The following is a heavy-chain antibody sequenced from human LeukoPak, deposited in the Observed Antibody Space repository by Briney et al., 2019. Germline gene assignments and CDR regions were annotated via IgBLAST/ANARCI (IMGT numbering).Heavy chain of an antibody. Sequence: ASVKVSCKASGYMFTNYYIHWVRQAPGQGLEWMGVINPSGGSTSYAEKFQGRVTMTRDTSTSTVYMELSSLRSDDTAVYYCERVPLGGSQLYSFDYWGQGTLVTVSS. J-gene: IGHJ4*02. CDR1: GYMFTNYY. V-gene: IGHV1-46*01. D-gene: IGHD1-26*01. CDR2: INPSGGST. CDR3: ERVPLGGSQLYSFDY.